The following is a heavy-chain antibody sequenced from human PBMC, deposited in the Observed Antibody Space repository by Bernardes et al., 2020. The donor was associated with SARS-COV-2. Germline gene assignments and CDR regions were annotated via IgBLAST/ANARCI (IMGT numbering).Heavy chain of an antibody. V-gene: IGHV4-61*02. CDR1: GGSISGDNYF. D-gene: IGHD6-6*01. CDR2: IYTSGHT. Sequence: SETLSLTCTVSGGSISGDNYFWSWIRQPAGKGLEWIGRIYTSGHTNYNASLKSRVTISVDTSKNQFSLNLTSVTAADTARFFCARGLSSSLAFDTWGQGILVTVSS. J-gene: IGHJ4*02. CDR3: ARGLSSSLAFDT.